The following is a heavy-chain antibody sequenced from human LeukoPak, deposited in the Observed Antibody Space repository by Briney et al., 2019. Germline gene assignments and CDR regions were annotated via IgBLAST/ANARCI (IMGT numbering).Heavy chain of an antibody. CDR1: GGSISSSSYY. D-gene: IGHD1-26*01. V-gene: IGHV4-39*01. Sequence: SETLSLTCTVSGGSISSSSYYWGWIRQPPGKGLEWIGSIYYSGSTYYNPSLNSRVTISVDTSKNQFSLKLSSVTAADTAGDXCAXLXRGRGSYLAXDIWGQGTMVTVSS. CDR2: IYYSGST. CDR3: AXLXRGRGSYLAXDI. J-gene: IGHJ3*02.